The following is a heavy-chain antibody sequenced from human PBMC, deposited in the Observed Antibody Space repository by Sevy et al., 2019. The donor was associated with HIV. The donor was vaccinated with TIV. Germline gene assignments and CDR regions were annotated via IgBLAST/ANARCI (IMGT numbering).Heavy chain of an antibody. CDR3: AKVPDDSWSGLWRYFDY. CDR2: ISGSGYRS. V-gene: IGHV3-23*01. Sequence: GGSLRLSCAASGFTFNSYAMGWVRQAPGKGLEWVSSISGSGYRSFYADSVKGRFTISRDISRNTLYLQMNTLRAEDTAIYYCAKVPDDSWSGLWRYFDYWGQGTLVTVSS. J-gene: IGHJ4*02. CDR1: GFTFNSYA. D-gene: IGHD3-3*01.